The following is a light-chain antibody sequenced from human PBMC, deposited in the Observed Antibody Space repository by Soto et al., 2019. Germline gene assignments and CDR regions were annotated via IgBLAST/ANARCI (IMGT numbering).Light chain of an antibody. J-gene: IGLJ2*01. CDR3: ATWDDSLDGHVV. CDR2: DNN. Sequence: QSVLTQPPSVSAAPGQRVTISCSGTSSNIGNNDVSWYQQFPGTAPRLLIYDNNKRPSGIPDRFSGSKSGTSASLAISGLQPDDEGDYYCATWDDSLDGHVVFGGGTKLTVL. V-gene: IGLV1-51*01. CDR1: SSNIGNND.